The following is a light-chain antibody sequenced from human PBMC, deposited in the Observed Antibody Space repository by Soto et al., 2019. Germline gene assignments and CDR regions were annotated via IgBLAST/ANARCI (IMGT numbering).Light chain of an antibody. CDR3: VQFRSXPLT. CDR1: QTVRNNY. CDR2: DAS. Sequence: EFVWTQSPGTLSLSPGEIATLSCRASQTVRNNYLAWYQQKPGQAPRLLIYDASSRATGIPDRFSGGGSGTDFPLTISRLAPEDFAEYYCVQFRSXPLTCGAGTKV. V-gene: IGKV3-20*01. J-gene: IGKJ4*01.